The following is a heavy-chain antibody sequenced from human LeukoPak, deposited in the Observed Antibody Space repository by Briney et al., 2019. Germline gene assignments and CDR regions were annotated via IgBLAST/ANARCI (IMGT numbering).Heavy chain of an antibody. D-gene: IGHD3-16*02. CDR3: ARGPFHLRLGELSPYFDY. J-gene: IGHJ4*02. CDR1: GGTFSSYA. V-gene: IGHV1-69*13. Sequence: ASVKVSCKASGGTFSSYAISWVRQAPGQGLEWMGGIIPIFGTANYAQKFQGRVTITADESTSTAYMELSSLRSEDTAVYYCARGPFHLRLGELSPYFDYWGQGTLVTVSS. CDR2: IIPIFGTA.